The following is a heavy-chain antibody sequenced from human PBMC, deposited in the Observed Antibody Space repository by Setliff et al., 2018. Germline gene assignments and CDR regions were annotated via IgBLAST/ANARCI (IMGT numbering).Heavy chain of an antibody. V-gene: IGHV1-18*01. D-gene: IGHD5-18*01. CDR2: ISGNNSNT. CDR1: GFAFKTYS. Sequence: GASVKVSCKASGFAFKTYSFSWIRQAPGQGIDWVGWISGNNSNTIYAQNFQGRVTMTTDASTNTAYMELRSLGSDDTAVYYCATFRGYTYGYDYWGQGTLVTV. J-gene: IGHJ4*02. CDR3: ATFRGYTYGYDY.